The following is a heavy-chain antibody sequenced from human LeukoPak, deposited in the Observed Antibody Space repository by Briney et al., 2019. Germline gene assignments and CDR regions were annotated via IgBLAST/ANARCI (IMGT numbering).Heavy chain of an antibody. J-gene: IGHJ4*02. CDR2: IDNSGST. V-gene: IGHV4-59*01. D-gene: IGHD2-2*01. CDR1: GGSMSNYY. Sequence: KSSETLSLTCTVSGGSMSNYYWIWFRQPPGKGLEYIGYIDNSGSTNYNPSLKSRVTISMDTSKNQFSLKLSSVIAADTAVYYCVNSGPAATIADYWGQGTLVTVSS. CDR3: VNSGPAATIADY.